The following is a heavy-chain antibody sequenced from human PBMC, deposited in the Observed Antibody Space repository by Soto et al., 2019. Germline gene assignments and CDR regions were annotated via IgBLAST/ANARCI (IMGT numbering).Heavy chain of an antibody. V-gene: IGHV3-21*01. Sequence: RGWVSSISSSSSYIYYADSVKGRFTISRYNAKNSLYLQMNSLRAEDTAVYYCARDSTYDYVWGSYRSSNGYHAFDIWGQGTMVTV. CDR3: ARDSTYDYVWGSYRSSNGYHAFDI. D-gene: IGHD3-16*02. CDR2: ISSSSSYI. J-gene: IGHJ3*02.